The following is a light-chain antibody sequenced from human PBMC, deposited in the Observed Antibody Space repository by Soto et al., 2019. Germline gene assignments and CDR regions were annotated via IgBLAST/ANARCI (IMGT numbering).Light chain of an antibody. V-gene: IGKV1-39*01. CDR2: AAS. Sequence: DIPMTQSPSSLSASVGDRVTPTCRASQSITSYLSWYQKQPGKDPKILIYAASSLQSGVPSRFSGSGSGTDFNLTISSLQTEDFATYYCQQRYSIMITFGQGTRLEIK. CDR3: QQRYSIMIT. CDR1: QSITSY. J-gene: IGKJ5*01.